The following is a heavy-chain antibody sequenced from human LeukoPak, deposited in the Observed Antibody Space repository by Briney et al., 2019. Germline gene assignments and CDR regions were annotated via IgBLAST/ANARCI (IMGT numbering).Heavy chain of an antibody. Sequence: SGGSLRLSCAASGFTFSSYAMHWVRQAPGKGLEWVALIWYDGDNKYYADSVKGRFTISRDNSKNTLYLQMNSLRAEDTAVYYCARGSESYDYYSYGMDVWGKGTTVTVS. J-gene: IGHJ6*04. D-gene: IGHD5-12*01. CDR1: GFTFSSYA. CDR2: IWYDGDNK. CDR3: ARGSESYDYYSYGMDV. V-gene: IGHV3-33*08.